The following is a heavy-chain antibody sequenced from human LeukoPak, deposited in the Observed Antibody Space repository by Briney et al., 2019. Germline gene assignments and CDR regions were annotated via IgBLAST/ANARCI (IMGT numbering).Heavy chain of an antibody. CDR3: ARVPGLRLGELSFDY. Sequence: ASVKVSCKASGYTFTSYGISWVRQAPGQGLEWMGWISAYNGNTNYAQKLQGRVTMTTDTSTSTAYMELRSLRSHDTAVYYCARVPGLRLGELSFDYWGQGTLVTVSS. J-gene: IGHJ4*02. V-gene: IGHV1-18*01. CDR1: GYTFTSYG. D-gene: IGHD3-16*02. CDR2: ISAYNGNT.